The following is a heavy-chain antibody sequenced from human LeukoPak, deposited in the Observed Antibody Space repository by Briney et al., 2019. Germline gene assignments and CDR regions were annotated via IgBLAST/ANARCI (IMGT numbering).Heavy chain of an antibody. CDR1: GFTFTSSA. Sequence: ASVKVSCKASGFTFTSSATQWVRQARGQRLEWIGWIVVGSGNTNYAQKFQERVTITRDMSTSTAYMELSSLRSEDTAVYYCAAVSGEYWGQGTLVTVSS. CDR3: AAVSGEY. J-gene: IGHJ4*02. CDR2: IVVGSGNT. D-gene: IGHD5-12*01. V-gene: IGHV1-58*02.